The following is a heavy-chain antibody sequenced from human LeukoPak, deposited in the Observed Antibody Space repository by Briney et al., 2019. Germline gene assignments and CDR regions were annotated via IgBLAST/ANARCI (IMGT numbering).Heavy chain of an antibody. CDR3: ATDLPAAAGVAVFDI. CDR2: INHSGST. Sequence: SETLSLTCAVYGGSFSGYYWSWIRQPPGKGLEWIGEINHSGSTNYNPSLKSRVTISVDTSKNQFSLKLSSVTAADTAVYYCATDLPAAAGVAVFDIWGQGTMVTVSS. D-gene: IGHD6-13*01. V-gene: IGHV4-34*01. CDR1: GGSFSGYY. J-gene: IGHJ3*02.